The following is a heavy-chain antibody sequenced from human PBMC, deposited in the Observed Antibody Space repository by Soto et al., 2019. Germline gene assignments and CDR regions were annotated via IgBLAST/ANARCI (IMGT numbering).Heavy chain of an antibody. D-gene: IGHD1-1*01. CDR1: GASISGGDYY. J-gene: IGHJ5*02. Sequence: SETLSLTCTVSGASISGGDYYWNWIRQLPGLGLEWIGFIYNSGTTHYTPSLMNRATISLDTSKNQVSLNLRSVTAADTSVYYCARARRGVRPFHNWFDPWGQGTLVTVSS. CDR3: ARARRGVRPFHNWFDP. V-gene: IGHV4-31*03. CDR2: IYNSGTT.